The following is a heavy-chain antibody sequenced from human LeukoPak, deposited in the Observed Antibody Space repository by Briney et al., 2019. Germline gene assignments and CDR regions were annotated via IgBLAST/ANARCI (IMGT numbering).Heavy chain of an antibody. Sequence: PGGSLRLSCAASGFTFSSYGMLWVRQAPGKGLEWVAVISYDGSNKYYADSVKGRFTISRDNSKNTLYLQMNSLRAEDTAVYYCAKSIIVVVPAAPMDHYGMDVWGQGTTVTVSS. D-gene: IGHD2-2*01. V-gene: IGHV3-30*18. CDR1: GFTFSSYG. CDR2: ISYDGSNK. J-gene: IGHJ6*02. CDR3: AKSIIVVVPAAPMDHYGMDV.